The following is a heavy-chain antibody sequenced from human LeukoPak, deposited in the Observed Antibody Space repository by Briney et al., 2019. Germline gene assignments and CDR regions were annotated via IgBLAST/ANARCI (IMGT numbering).Heavy chain of an antibody. CDR3: ARDLNY. J-gene: IGHJ4*02. D-gene: IGHD3-9*01. V-gene: IGHV3-53*01. CDR2: TESGGNT. CDR1: GFTASRNY. Sequence: GGSLRLSCAASGFTASRNYMSWVRQAPGKGLEWVSVTESGGNTDSADSVKGRFTISRDNSKNTLYLQMNSLRAEDTAVYYCARDLNYWGQGILVTVSS.